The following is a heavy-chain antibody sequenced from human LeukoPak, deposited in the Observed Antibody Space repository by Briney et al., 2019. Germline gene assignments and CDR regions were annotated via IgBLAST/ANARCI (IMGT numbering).Heavy chain of an antibody. CDR2: IYTSGST. CDR1: GGSISSYY. J-gene: IGHJ5*02. Sequence: PSETLSLTCTVSGGSISSYYWSWIRQPAGKGLEWIGRIYTSGSTNYNPSLKSRVTMSVDTSKNQFSLKLSSVTAADTAVYYCARGRVFARGSSYWFDPWGQGTLVTVSS. V-gene: IGHV4-4*07. D-gene: IGHD6-13*01. CDR3: ARGRVFARGSSYWFDP.